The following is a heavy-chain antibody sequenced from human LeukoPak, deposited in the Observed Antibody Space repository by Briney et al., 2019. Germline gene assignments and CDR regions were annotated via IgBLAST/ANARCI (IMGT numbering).Heavy chain of an antibody. Sequence: SETLSLTCTVSGGSISNYDWTWIRQPPGKELEWIGNIYYPVNTNYNPSLKSRLSMSVDTSRNHFSLTLTSVTVADTALYYCATSVGPYGSKNGFDVWGPGTMVTVSS. J-gene: IGHJ3*01. CDR1: GGSISNYD. CDR2: IYYPVNT. V-gene: IGHV4-59*08. D-gene: IGHD6-19*01. CDR3: ATSVGPYGSKNGFDV.